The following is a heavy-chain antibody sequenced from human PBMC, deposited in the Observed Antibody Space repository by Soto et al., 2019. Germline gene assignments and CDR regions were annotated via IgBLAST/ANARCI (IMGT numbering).Heavy chain of an antibody. CDR1: GYTFTSYY. D-gene: IGHD3-22*01. CDR3: ARTNYDSSGYYFSAVYFDD. Sequence: ASVKVSCKASGYTFTSYYMHWVRQAPGQGLEWMGIINPSGGSTSYAQKFQGRVTMTRDTSTSTVYMELSSLRSEDTAVYYCARTNYDSSGYYFSAVYFDDWGQGTLVTVSS. J-gene: IGHJ4*02. CDR2: INPSGGST. V-gene: IGHV1-46*01.